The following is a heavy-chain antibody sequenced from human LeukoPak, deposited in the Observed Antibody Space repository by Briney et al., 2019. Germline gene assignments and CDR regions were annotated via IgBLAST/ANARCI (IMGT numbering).Heavy chain of an antibody. CDR1: GFTFSSYG. CDR3: ARDSTRDSSSWFDY. CDR2: IWYDGTDK. D-gene: IGHD6-13*01. Sequence: GRSLRLTCAASGFTFSSYGMHWVRQGPGKGLEWVTFIWYDGTDKNYADSVKGRFTISRDNSKNTLYLQMNSLRAEDTAVYYCARDSTRDSSSWFDYWGQGTLVTVSS. J-gene: IGHJ4*02. V-gene: IGHV3-33*01.